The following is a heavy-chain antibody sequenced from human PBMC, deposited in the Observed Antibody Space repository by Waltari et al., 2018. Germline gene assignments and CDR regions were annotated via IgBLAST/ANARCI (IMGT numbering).Heavy chain of an antibody. CDR3: ARDREYQLLRPYYMDV. Sequence: HVQLVESGGGVVQPGRSLRLSCAASGFTFSSYGMHWVRQAPGKGLEWVAVIWYDGSNKYYADSVKGRFTISRDNSKNTLYLQMNSLRAEDTAVYYCARDREYQLLRPYYMDVWGKGTTVTVSS. J-gene: IGHJ6*03. V-gene: IGHV3-33*01. CDR1: GFTFSSYG. CDR2: IWYDGSNK. D-gene: IGHD2-2*01.